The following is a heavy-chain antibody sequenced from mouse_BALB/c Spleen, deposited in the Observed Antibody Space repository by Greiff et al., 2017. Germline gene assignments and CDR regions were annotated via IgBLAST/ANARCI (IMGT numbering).Heavy chain of an antibody. CDR1: GFTFSSYG. J-gene: IGHJ4*01. CDR3: ARGRDYDVKAMDY. D-gene: IGHD2-4*01. V-gene: IGHV5-6-3*01. Sequence: EVKVVESGGGLVQPGGSLKLSCAASGFTFSSYGMSWVRQTPDKRLELVATINSNGGSTYYPDSVKGRFTISRDNAKNTLYLQMSSLKSEDTAMYYCARGRDYDVKAMDYWGQGTSVTVSS. CDR2: INSNGGST.